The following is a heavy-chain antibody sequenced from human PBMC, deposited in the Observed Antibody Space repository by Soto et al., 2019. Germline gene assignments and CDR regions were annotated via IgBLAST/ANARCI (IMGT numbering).Heavy chain of an antibody. Sequence: QVQLVESGGGVVQPGRSLRLSCAASGFTFSSYAMHWVRQAPGKGLEWVAVISYDGSNKYYADSVKGRFTISRDNSKNALYLQMNSLRAEDTAVYYCAREFPAGDCVFDYWGQGTLVTVSS. V-gene: IGHV3-30-3*01. CDR3: AREFPAGDCVFDY. CDR1: GFTFSSYA. D-gene: IGHD2-21*02. CDR2: ISYDGSNK. J-gene: IGHJ4*02.